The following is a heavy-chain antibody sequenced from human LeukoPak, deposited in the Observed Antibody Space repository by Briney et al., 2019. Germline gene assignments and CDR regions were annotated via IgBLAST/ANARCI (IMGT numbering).Heavy chain of an antibody. CDR3: AREEGYCSSTSCYNWFDP. Sequence: GGSLRLSCAASGFALSSSGMNWVRQAPGKGLEWVSSISSSSSYIYYADSVKGRFTISRDNAKNSLYLQMNSLRAEDTAVYYCAREEGYCSSTSCYNWFDPWGQGTLVTVSS. J-gene: IGHJ5*02. CDR1: GFALSSSG. V-gene: IGHV3-21*01. D-gene: IGHD2-2*01. CDR2: ISSSSSYI.